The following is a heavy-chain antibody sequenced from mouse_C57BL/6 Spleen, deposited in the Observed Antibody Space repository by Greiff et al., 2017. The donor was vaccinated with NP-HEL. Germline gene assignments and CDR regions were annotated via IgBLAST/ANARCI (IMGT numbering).Heavy chain of an antibody. CDR2: ISYDGSN. CDR1: GYSITSGYY. V-gene: IGHV3-6*01. D-gene: IGHD1-2*01. CDR3: ARPTAGAMDY. Sequence: ESGPGLVKPSQSLSLTCSVTGYSITSGYYWNWIRQFPGNKLEWMGYISYDGSNNYNPSLKNRISITRDTSKNQFFLKLNAVTTEDTATYYCARPTAGAMDYWGQGTSVTVSS. J-gene: IGHJ4*01.